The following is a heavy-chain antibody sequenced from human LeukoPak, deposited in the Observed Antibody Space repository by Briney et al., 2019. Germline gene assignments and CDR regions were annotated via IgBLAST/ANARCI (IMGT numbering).Heavy chain of an antibody. CDR2: ITGSSTYI. D-gene: IGHD1-26*01. Sequence: GGSLRLSCAASGFTFSSYSMNWIRQAPGKGLEWVSSITGSSTYIYYADSVKGRFTISRDNAQNSLYLQMNSLRAEDTAIYYCVRDRGTYRPIDYWGQGTLVTVSS. CDR3: VRDRGTYRPIDY. V-gene: IGHV3-21*04. J-gene: IGHJ4*02. CDR1: GFTFSSYS.